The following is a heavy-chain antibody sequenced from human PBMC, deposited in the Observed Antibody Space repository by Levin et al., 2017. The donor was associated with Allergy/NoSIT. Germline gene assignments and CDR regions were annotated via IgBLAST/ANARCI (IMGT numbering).Heavy chain of an antibody. Sequence: GGSLRLSCAASGFTFSSYAMSWVRQAPGKGLEWVSAISGSGGSTYYADSVKGRFTISRDNSKNTLYLQMNSLRAEDTAVYYCAKKVHDSSGYYVFDYWGQGTLVTVSS. CDR1: GFTFSSYA. D-gene: IGHD3-22*01. J-gene: IGHJ4*02. CDR3: AKKVHDSSGYYVFDY. CDR2: ISGSGGST. V-gene: IGHV3-23*01.